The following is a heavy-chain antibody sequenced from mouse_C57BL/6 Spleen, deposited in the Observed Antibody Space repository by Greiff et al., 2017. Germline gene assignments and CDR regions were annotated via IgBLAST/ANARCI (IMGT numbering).Heavy chain of an antibody. CDR2: IDPSDSYT. CDR3: EFARDYFDD. Sequence: QVQLQQSGAELARPGASVKLSCKASGYTFTSYWMHWVKQRPGQGLEWIGVIDPSDSYTNYNQKFKGKATLTVDTSSSTAYMQLSSLTSEDAAVYYCEFARDYFDDWGQGTTRTVSS. J-gene: IGHJ2*01. V-gene: IGHV1-59*01. CDR1: GYTFTSYW.